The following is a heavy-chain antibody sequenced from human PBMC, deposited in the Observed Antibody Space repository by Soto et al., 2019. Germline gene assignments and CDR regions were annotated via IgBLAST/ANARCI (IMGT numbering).Heavy chain of an antibody. J-gene: IGHJ4*02. D-gene: IGHD3-10*01. Sequence: GSLRLSCAASGFTFSSYDMNWVRQPPGKGLEWIGYIYYSGSTNYNPSLKSRVTISVDTSKNQFSLKLSSVTAADTAVYYCARAPRGNYGYPSYFDYWGQGTLVTV. CDR2: IYYSGST. CDR3: ARAPRGNYGYPSYFDY. V-gene: IGHV4-59*01. CDR1: GFTFSSYD.